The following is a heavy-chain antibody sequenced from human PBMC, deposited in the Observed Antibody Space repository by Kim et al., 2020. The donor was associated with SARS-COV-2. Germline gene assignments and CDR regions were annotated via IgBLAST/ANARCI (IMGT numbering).Heavy chain of an antibody. V-gene: IGHV3-30*18. CDR3: AKGRLKTSPPDCFDY. Sequence: GGSLRLSCAASGFTFSSYGMHWVRQAPGKGLEWVAVISYDGSNKYYADSVKGRFTISRDNSKNTLYLQMNSLRAEDTAVYYCAKGRLKTSPPDCFDYWGQGTLVTVSS. J-gene: IGHJ4*02. CDR2: ISYDGSNK. D-gene: IGHD3-10*01. CDR1: GFTFSSYG.